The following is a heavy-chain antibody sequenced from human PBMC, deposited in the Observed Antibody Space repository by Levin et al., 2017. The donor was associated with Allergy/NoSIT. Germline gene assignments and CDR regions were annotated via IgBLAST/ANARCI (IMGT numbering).Heavy chain of an antibody. CDR2: ISFDGNKK. V-gene: IGHV3-30*18. CDR3: AKEGSGSYDPPDY. CDR1: GFTFSYYG. D-gene: IGHD3-16*01. J-gene: IGHJ4*02. Sequence: GESLKISCAASGFTFSYYGIHWVRQAPGKGLEWVAVISFDGNKKYYGDSVKGRITISRDNSKNTVYLQINSLSADDTAVYYCAKEGSGSYDPPDYWGQGTLVTVSS.